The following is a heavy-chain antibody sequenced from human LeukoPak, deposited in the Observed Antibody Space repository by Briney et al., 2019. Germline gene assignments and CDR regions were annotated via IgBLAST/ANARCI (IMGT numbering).Heavy chain of an antibody. CDR1: GGSLSDSTYY. CDR3: ARDRWYSYGYSGNYYYYYYMDV. Sequence: SETLPLTCTVSGGSLSDSTYYWAWIRQPPGKGLEWIGSIYYSGSTYYNPSLKSRVTISVDTSKNQFSLKLSSVTAADTAVYYCARDRWYSYGYSGNYYYYYYMDVWGKGTTVTVSS. D-gene: IGHD5-18*01. J-gene: IGHJ6*03. V-gene: IGHV4-39*07. CDR2: IYYSGST.